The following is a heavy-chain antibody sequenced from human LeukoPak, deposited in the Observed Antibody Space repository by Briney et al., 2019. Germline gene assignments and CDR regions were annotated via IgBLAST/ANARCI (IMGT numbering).Heavy chain of an antibody. CDR2: IIPILGIA. D-gene: IGHD2-15*01. J-gene: IGHJ4*02. V-gene: IGHV1-69*04. CDR1: GGTFSSYA. CDR3: ARAGYCSGGSCYGTLDY. Sequence: GASVKVSCKASGGTFSSYAISWVRLAPGQGLEWMGRIIPILGIANYAQKFQGRVTITADKSTSTAYMELSSLRSEDTAVYYCARAGYCSGGSCYGTLDYWGQGTLVTVSS.